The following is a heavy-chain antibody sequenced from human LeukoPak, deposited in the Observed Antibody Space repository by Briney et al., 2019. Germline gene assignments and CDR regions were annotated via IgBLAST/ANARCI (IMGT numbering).Heavy chain of an antibody. CDR2: ISGIVSST. V-gene: IGHV3-23*01. Sequence: GGSLRLSCVASGFTFSSYAMSWVRQAPGKGLEWVSTISGIVSSTYYADSVKGRFTISRDNFKSTLYLQMNSLRAEDTAVYYCAKGLTWDSTSCSDWGQGTLVTVSS. CDR3: AKGLTWDSTSCSD. J-gene: IGHJ4*02. D-gene: IGHD2-2*01. CDR1: GFTFSSYA.